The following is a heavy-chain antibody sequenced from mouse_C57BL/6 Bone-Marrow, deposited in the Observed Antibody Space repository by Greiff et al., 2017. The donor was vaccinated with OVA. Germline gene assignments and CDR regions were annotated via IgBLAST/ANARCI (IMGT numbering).Heavy chain of an antibody. D-gene: IGHD2-3*01. CDR2: ISDGGSYT. CDR3: ARDGGYYVDY. Sequence: EVQLVESGGGLVKPGGSLKLSCAASGFTFSSYAMSWVRQTPEKRLEWVATISDGGSYTYYPDNVKGRFTISRDNAKNNLYLQMSHLKSEDTAMYYCARDGGYYVDYWGQGTSVTVSS. CDR1: GFTFSSYA. J-gene: IGHJ4*01. V-gene: IGHV5-4*01.